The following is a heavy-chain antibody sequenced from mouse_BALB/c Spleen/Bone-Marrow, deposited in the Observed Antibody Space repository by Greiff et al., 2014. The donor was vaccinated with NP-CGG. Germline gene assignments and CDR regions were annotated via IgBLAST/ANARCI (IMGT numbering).Heavy chain of an antibody. CDR3: ARGRFTTVVATGAMDY. J-gene: IGHJ4*01. Sequence: VQLVESGPELVKPGASVKISCKASGYSFTSYYIHWVKQRPGQGLEWIGWIFPGSGNTKYNEKFKGKATLTADTSSSTAYMQLSSLTPEDSAVYFCARGRFTTVVATGAMDYWGQGTSVTVSS. CDR2: IFPGSGNT. V-gene: IGHV1-66*01. CDR1: GYSFTSYY. D-gene: IGHD1-1*01.